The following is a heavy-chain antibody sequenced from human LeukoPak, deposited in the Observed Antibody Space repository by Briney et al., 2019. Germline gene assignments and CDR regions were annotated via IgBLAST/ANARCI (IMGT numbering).Heavy chain of an antibody. Sequence: GASVKVSCKASGYTFTSYYMHWVRQAPGQGLEWMGIINPSGGSTSYAQKFQGRVTMTRDMSTSTVYMELSSLRSEDTAVYYCARVPRDGYSDYWGQGTLVTVSS. CDR3: ARVPRDGYSDY. V-gene: IGHV1-46*01. J-gene: IGHJ4*02. D-gene: IGHD5-24*01. CDR2: INPSGGST. CDR1: GYTFTSYY.